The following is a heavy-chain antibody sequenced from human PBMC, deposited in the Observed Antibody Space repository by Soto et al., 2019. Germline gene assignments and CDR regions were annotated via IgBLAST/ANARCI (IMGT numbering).Heavy chain of an antibody. J-gene: IGHJ5*02. CDR3: ARSGHYYGSGSANWFDP. Sequence: QVQLQQWGAGLLKPSETLSLTCAVYGGSFSGYYWSWIRQPPGKGLEWMGESNHSGSTNYNPSLKSRVTISVDTSKHQFSLKLSFVTAADTAVYYCARSGHYYGSGSANWFDPWGQGTLVTVSS. V-gene: IGHV4-34*01. D-gene: IGHD3-10*01. CDR2: SNHSGST. CDR1: GGSFSGYY.